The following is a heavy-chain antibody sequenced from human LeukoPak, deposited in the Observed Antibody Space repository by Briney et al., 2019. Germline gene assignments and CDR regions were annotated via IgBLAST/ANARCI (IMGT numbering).Heavy chain of an antibody. D-gene: IGHD3-16*02. J-gene: IGHJ4*02. CDR3: TTAGERLDYVWGSYRFDY. V-gene: IGHV4-38-2*02. CDR1: GYSISSGYY. Sequence: SETLSLTCTVSGYSISSGYYWGWIRQPPGKGLEWIGSIYHSGGTYYNPSLKSRVTISVDTSKNQFSLKLSSVTAADTAVYYCTTAGERLDYVWGSYRFDYWGQGILVTVSS. CDR2: IYHSGGT.